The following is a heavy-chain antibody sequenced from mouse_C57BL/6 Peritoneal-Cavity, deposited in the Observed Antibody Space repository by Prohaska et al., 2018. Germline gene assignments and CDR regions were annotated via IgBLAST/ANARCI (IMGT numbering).Heavy chain of an antibody. D-gene: IGHD3-1*01. Sequence: HGKSLEWIGDINPNNGGTIYNQKFKGKATLTVDKSSSTAYMELRSLTSEDTAVYYCAREGGYYFDYWGQGTTLTVSS. CDR3: AREGGYYFDY. V-gene: IGHV1-18*01. J-gene: IGHJ2*01. CDR2: INPNNGGT.